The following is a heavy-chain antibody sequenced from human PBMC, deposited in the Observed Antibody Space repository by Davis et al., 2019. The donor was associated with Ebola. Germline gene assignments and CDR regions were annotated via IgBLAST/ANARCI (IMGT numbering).Heavy chain of an antibody. J-gene: IGHJ4*02. D-gene: IGHD6-13*01. V-gene: IGHV3-23*01. CDR2: ISGVGGST. CDR1: RFTLSSYA. Sequence: GESLKTLCAASRFTLSSYAMSWVRQAPGKGLEWVSGISGVGGSTDYADSVKGRFTISRDNSKNTLYLQMNSLRAEDTAVYYCAKQTGYSSSWYWDYWGQGTLVTVSS. CDR3: AKQTGYSSSWYWDY.